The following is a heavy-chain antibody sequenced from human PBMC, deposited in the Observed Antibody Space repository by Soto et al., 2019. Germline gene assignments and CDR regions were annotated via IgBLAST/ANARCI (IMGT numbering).Heavy chain of an antibody. CDR3: ATDGNYGIAIY. CDR2: FDPEDGGI. J-gene: IGHJ4*02. Sequence: ASVKVSCKVSGYTLTELSMHWVRQAPGKGLEWMGGFDPEDGGIIYAQKFQGRVTMTEDTSTDTAYMGLSSLRSEDTAVYYCATDGNYGIAIYWGQGTLVTVSS. CDR1: GYTLTELS. D-gene: IGHD6-13*01. V-gene: IGHV1-24*01.